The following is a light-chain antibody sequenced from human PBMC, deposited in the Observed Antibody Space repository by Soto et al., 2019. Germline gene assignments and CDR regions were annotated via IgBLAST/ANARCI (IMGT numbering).Light chain of an antibody. V-gene: IGKV3-20*01. Sequence: EIVLTQSPGTLSLSPGERATLSCRASQSVSSSYLAWYQQKPGQAPRLLIYGASSRATGIPDRFSGSGSGTDFTLTISSLEPEDFAVYYSQQYGSSPLTFGGGTKVEIK. J-gene: IGKJ4*01. CDR3: QQYGSSPLT. CDR1: QSVSSSY. CDR2: GAS.